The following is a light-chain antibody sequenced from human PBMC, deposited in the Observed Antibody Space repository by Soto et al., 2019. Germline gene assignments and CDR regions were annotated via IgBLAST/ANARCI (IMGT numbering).Light chain of an antibody. CDR1: QSITIY. V-gene: IGKV1-39*01. Sequence: DIQMTQSPSSLSASVGDRVTITCRASQSITIYLNWYQQKPGKAPKLLIFATSSLQSGVPSRFSGSASGTDFTLTSSSLQPEDLATYYCQQSLTTPLTFGGGTKVAIK. J-gene: IGKJ4*01. CDR2: ATS. CDR3: QQSLTTPLT.